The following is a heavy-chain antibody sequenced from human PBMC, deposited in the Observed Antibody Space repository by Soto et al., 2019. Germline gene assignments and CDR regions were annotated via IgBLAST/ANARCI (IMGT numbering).Heavy chain of an antibody. D-gene: IGHD6-13*01. CDR2: IYSGGST. CDR1: GFTVSSNY. V-gene: IGHV3-53*01. Sequence: GWSLRLSCAASGFTVSSNYMSWVRQAPGKGLEWVSVIYSGGSTYYADSVKGRFTISRDNSKNTLYLQMNSLRAEDTAVYYCARDKGQQLDYMDVWGKGTTVTVSS. J-gene: IGHJ6*03. CDR3: ARDKGQQLDYMDV.